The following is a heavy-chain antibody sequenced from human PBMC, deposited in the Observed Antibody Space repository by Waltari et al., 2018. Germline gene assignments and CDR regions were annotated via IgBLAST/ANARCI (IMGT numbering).Heavy chain of an antibody. V-gene: IGHV1-69*12. D-gene: IGHD3-16*02. CDR1: GGTFSSYA. CDR2: IIPIFGTA. Sequence: QVQLVQSGAEVKKPGSSVKVSCKASGGTFSSYAISWVRQAPGQGLEWMGGIIPIFGTANYAQKFQGRVTITADESTSTAYMELSSLRSEDTAVYYCARGSMITFGGVIVPISYYYGMDVWGQGTTVTVSS. J-gene: IGHJ6*02. CDR3: ARGSMITFGGVIVPISYYYGMDV.